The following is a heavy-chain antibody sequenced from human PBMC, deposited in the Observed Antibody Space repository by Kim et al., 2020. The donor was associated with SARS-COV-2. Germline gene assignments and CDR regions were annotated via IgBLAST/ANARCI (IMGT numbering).Heavy chain of an antibody. CDR3: ARGLYVEMATIGGRPFDY. Sequence: SETLSLTCAVYGGSFSGYYWSWIRQPPGKGLEWIGEINHSGSTNYNPSLKSRVTISVDTSKNQFSLKLSSVTAADTAVYYCARGLYVEMATIGGRPFDYWGQGTLVTVSS. V-gene: IGHV4-34*01. CDR2: INHSGST. J-gene: IGHJ4*02. D-gene: IGHD5-12*01. CDR1: GGSFSGYY.